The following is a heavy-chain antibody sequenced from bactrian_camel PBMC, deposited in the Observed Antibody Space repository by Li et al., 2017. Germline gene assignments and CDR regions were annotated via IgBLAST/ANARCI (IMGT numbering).Heavy chain of an antibody. V-gene: IGHV3S26*01. Sequence: HVQLVESGGGSVQAGGSLRLSCGSSSGHTGRMYCMAWFRLAPGKEREGVASTDSDGHQRYGDSALGRFTASRDSTTNTLYLQMTNLQPEDTGMYYCAARGGMYCPELTRGNAVLSDYWGQGTQVTVS. CDR1: GHTGRMYC. CDR2: TDSDGHQ. CDR3: AARGGMYCPELTRGNAVLSDY. D-gene: IGHD3*01. J-gene: IGHJ4*01.